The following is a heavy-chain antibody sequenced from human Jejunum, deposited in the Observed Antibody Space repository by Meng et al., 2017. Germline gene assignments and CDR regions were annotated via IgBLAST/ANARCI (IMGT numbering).Heavy chain of an antibody. Sequence: QVQLQESGPGLVKTSQTLSLTSTVAGGSISGGDYYWSWIRQPPGKGLEWIGYIHYIGSAFFHPSFKSRAAISVDTSNNQFSLKLNSVTAGDTAVYYCARERWEYYESSGFDSWGQGTLVTVSS. CDR3: ARERWEYYESSGFDS. V-gene: IGHV4-30-4*01. D-gene: IGHD3-22*01. CDR2: IHYIGSA. J-gene: IGHJ4*02. CDR1: GGSISGGDYY.